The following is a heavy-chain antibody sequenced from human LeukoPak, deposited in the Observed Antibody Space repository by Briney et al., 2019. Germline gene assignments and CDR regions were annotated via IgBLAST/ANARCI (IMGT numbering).Heavy chain of an antibody. D-gene: IGHD3-3*01. CDR2: IYTSGST. V-gene: IGHV4-59*10. CDR1: GGSFSGYY. J-gene: IGHJ5*02. CDR3: ARDHYDFWSGPKGSWFDP. Sequence: SETLSLTCAVYGGSFSGYYWSWIRQPAGKGLEWIGRIYTSGSTNYNPSLKSRVTMSVDTSKNQFSLKLSSVTAADTAVYYCARDHYDFWSGPKGSWFDPWGQGTLVTVSS.